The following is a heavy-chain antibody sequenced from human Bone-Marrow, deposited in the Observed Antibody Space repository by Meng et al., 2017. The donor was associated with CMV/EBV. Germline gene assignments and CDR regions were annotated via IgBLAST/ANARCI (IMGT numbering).Heavy chain of an antibody. J-gene: IGHJ5*02. D-gene: IGHD4-23*01. CDR2: IRYDGSKK. CDR1: GFTFSSYG. Sequence: LSCAASGFTFSSYGMHWVRQAPGKGLEWVAFIRYDGSKKYYADSVKGRFTISRDNFKNTLYLQMNSLRVEDTAVYYCAKNRWVQGFDPWGQGTLVTVSS. V-gene: IGHV3-30*02. CDR3: AKNRWVQGFDP.